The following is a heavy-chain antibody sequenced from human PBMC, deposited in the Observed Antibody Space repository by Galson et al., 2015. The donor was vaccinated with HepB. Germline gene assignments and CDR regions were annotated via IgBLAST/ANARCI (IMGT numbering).Heavy chain of an antibody. CDR3: ARDGHIAAAGPPSIDY. J-gene: IGHJ4*02. Sequence: VKVSCKASGYTFTSYAMNWVRQAPGQGLEWMGWINTNTGNPTYAQGFTGRFVSSLDTSVSTAYLQISSLKAEDTAVYYCARDGHIAAAGPPSIDYWGQGTLVTVSS. D-gene: IGHD6-13*01. V-gene: IGHV7-4-1*02. CDR2: INTNTGNP. CDR1: GYTFTSYA.